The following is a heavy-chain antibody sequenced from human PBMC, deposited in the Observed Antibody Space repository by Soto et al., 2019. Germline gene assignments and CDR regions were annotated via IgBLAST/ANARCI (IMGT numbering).Heavy chain of an antibody. V-gene: IGHV4-59*08. CDR3: ARLTRYLGGFDY. CDR2: IYYSGST. Sequence: KPSETLSLTCTVSGGSISSYYWSWIRRPPGKGLECIGYIYYSGSTNYNPSLKSRVTISVDTSKSQFSLKLSSVTAADTAVYYCARLTRYLGGFDYRGQGTLVTVSS. D-gene: IGHD3-16*01. CDR1: GGSISSYY. J-gene: IGHJ4*02.